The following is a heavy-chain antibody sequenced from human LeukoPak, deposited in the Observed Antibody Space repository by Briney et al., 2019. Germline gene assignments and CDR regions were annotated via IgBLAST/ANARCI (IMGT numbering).Heavy chain of an antibody. V-gene: IGHV4-59*01. CDR3: ARVGGSNFHNYGMDV. D-gene: IGHD4-11*01. CDR2: IYFSGST. Sequence: PSETLSLTCTVSDDSIGNYYWSWIRQSPGKGLEWIGYIYFSGSTNYNPSLKRRVTMSVVTSKNQFSLRLTSVTAADTATYYCARVGGSNFHNYGMDVWGQGTTVIVSS. CDR1: DDSIGNYY. J-gene: IGHJ6*02.